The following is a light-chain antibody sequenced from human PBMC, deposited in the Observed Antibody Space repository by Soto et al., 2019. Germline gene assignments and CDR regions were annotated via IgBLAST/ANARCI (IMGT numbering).Light chain of an antibody. CDR1: SSDVGGYNY. CDR2: DVS. V-gene: IGLV2-14*01. J-gene: IGLJ2*01. CDR3: SSYTSSSTRS. Sequence: QSALTQPASVSGSPGQSITISCTGTSSDVGGYNYVSWYQQHPGKAPKLMIYDVSNRPSGVSNRSSGSKSGNTASLTISGLQAEDEADYYCSSYTSSSTRSFGGGTKLTVL.